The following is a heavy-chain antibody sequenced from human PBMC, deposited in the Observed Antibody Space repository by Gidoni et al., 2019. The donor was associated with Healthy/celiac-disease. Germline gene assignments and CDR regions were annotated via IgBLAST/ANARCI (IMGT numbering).Heavy chain of an antibody. Sequence: EVQLVESGGGLVQHGRSLRLSCAASGFTFDDYAMHWVRQAPGKGLEWVSGISWNSGSIGYADSVKGRFTISRDNAKNSLYLQMNSLRAEDTALYYCAKDSAVAGPRAFDIWGQGTMVTVSS. J-gene: IGHJ3*02. CDR1: GFTFDDYA. CDR3: AKDSAVAGPRAFDI. V-gene: IGHV3-9*01. D-gene: IGHD6-19*01. CDR2: ISWNSGSI.